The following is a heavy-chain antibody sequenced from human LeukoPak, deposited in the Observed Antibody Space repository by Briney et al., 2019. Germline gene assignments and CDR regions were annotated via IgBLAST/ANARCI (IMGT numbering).Heavy chain of an antibody. CDR2: ISAYNGNT. J-gene: IGHJ3*02. D-gene: IGHD3-9*01. CDR1: DYTYTRSG. CDR3: ARGKLRYFDWLQTPGAFDI. Sequence: ASVRVSCKASDYTYTRSGTSWVRQSPRQRLEWLGWISAYNGNTNYAQKLQGRVTMTTDTSTSTAYMELRSLRSDDTAVYYCARGKLRYFDWLQTPGAFDIWGQGTMVTVSS. V-gene: IGHV1-18*01.